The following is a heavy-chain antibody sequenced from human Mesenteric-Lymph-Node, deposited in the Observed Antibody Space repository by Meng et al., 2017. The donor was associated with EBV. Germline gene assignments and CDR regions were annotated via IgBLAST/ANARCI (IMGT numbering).Heavy chain of an antibody. CDR1: GDSVSNTNVA. CDR3: SRESWRAFDY. J-gene: IGHJ4*02. Sequence: QAPPQQYGPRLVNPSQTLSPPVPISGDSVSNTNVAWNWIRQSPSRGLEWLGRTYYRSKWYNEYAQSVKGRITINPDTSKSEFSLQLNSVTPDDTAVYYCSRESWRAFDYWGQGTLVTVSS. CDR2: TYYRSKWYN. V-gene: IGHV6-1*01.